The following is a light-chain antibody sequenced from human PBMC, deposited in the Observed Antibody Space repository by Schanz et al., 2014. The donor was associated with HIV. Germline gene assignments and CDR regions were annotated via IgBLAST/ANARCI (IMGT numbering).Light chain of an antibody. CDR1: SSNIGSNY. CDR2: RNN. V-gene: IGLV1-47*01. J-gene: IGLJ3*02. Sequence: QSVLTQPPSASGTPGQRVTISCSGSSSNIGSNYVYWYQQFPGTAPKLLIYRNNLRPSGVPDRFSGSKSGTSASLAISGLRSEDEADYYCAAWDDSLSGWVFGGGTKLTVL. CDR3: AAWDDSLSGWV.